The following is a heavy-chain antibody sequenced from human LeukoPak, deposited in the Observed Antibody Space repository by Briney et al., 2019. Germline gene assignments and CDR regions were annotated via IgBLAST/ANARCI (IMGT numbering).Heavy chain of an antibody. CDR1: GYSFTTYW. Sequence: GESLKISCKGSGYSFTTYWITWVRQMPGKGLEWMGRIDPSDSYTNYSPSFQGHVTISADKSISTAYLQWSSLKASDTAMYYCARLKFFTTKPPRFLEWLLVHMDVWGQGTTVTVSS. CDR2: IDPSDSYT. D-gene: IGHD3-3*01. CDR3: ARLKFFTTKPPRFLEWLLVHMDV. J-gene: IGHJ6*02. V-gene: IGHV5-10-1*01.